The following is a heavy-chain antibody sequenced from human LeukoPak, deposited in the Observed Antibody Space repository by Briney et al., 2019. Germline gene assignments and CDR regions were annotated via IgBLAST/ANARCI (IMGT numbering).Heavy chain of an antibody. J-gene: IGHJ4*02. D-gene: IGHD3-22*01. V-gene: IGHV1-18*01. Sequence: ASVKVSCKASGYTFTNYAISWVRLAPGQGLEWMGWISVYSDDTKSAQNLQGRITMTKDTSTSTAYMELRSLRSDDTAVYYCAREADSSGYFFRPDYWGQGTLVTVSS. CDR3: AREADSSGYFFRPDY. CDR2: ISVYSDDT. CDR1: GYTFTNYA.